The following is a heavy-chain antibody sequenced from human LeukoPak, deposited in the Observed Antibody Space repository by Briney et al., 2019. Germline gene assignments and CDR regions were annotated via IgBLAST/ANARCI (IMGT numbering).Heavy chain of an antibody. V-gene: IGHV3-21*01. J-gene: IGHJ4*02. CDR2: ISSSSSYI. D-gene: IGHD6-19*01. Sequence: PGGSLRLSCAASGFTFSSYWMSWVRQAPGKGLEWVSSISSSSSYIYYADSVKGRFTISRDNAKNSMYLQMNSLRAEDTAVYYCAPHLSSGWQYHFDYWGQGTLVTVSS. CDR3: APHLSSGWQYHFDY. CDR1: GFTFSSYW.